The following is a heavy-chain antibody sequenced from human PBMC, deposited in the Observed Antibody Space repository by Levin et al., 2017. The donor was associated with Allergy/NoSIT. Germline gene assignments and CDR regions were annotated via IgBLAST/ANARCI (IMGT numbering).Heavy chain of an antibody. J-gene: IGHJ5*02. CDR2: INPNSGGT. V-gene: IGHV1-2*04. CDR1: GYTFTGYY. Sequence: ASVKVSCKASGYTFTGYYMHWVRQAPGQGLEWMGWINPNSGGTNYAQKFQGWVTMTRDTSISTAYMELSRLRSDDTAVYYCAREWAYGSGSYYNPADNWFDPWGQGTLVTVSS. D-gene: IGHD3-10*01. CDR3: AREWAYGSGSYYNPADNWFDP.